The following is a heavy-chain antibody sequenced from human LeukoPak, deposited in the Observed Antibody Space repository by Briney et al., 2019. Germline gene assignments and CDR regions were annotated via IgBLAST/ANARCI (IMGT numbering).Heavy chain of an antibody. D-gene: IGHD4-11*01. CDR2: ISSSSSYI. V-gene: IGHV3-21*01. CDR3: ARTYSTPWYFDL. J-gene: IGHJ2*01. Sequence: GGSLRLSCAASGFTFSSYGMSWVRQAPGKGLEWVSSISSSSSYIYYADSVKGRFTISRDNAKNSLYLQMNSLRAEDTAVYYCARTYSTPWYFDLWGRGTLVTASS. CDR1: GFTFSSYG.